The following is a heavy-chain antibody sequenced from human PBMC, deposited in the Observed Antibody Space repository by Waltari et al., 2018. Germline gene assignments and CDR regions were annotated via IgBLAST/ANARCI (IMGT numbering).Heavy chain of an antibody. J-gene: IGHJ4*02. CDR1: GGTFSSYA. V-gene: IGHV1-69*12. CDR3: ARTNSGGGAGYYFDY. D-gene: IGHD3-16*01. CDR2: IIPILGTA. Sequence: QVQLVQSGAEVKKPGSSVKVSCKASGGTFSSYAISWVRQAPGQGLEWMGGIIPILGTANYAQKFQGSVTITADESTSTAYMELSSLRSEDTAVYYCARTNSGGGAGYYFDYWGQGTLVTVSS.